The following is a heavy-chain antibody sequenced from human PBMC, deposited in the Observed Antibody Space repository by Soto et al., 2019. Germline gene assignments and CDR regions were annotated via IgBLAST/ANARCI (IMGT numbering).Heavy chain of an antibody. D-gene: IGHD6-6*01. J-gene: IGHJ4*02. Sequence: QVQLVESGGGVVQPGRSLRLSCAASGFTFSDYGIHWVRQAPGKGLEWVAVISYDGSNKWYADSVKGRFTISRDNSKNTLYLQMNSLRPEDTAVYYCAKDLQGSSSIDYWGRGTLVTVSS. CDR3: AKDLQGSSSIDY. CDR1: GFTFSDYG. CDR2: ISYDGSNK. V-gene: IGHV3-30*18.